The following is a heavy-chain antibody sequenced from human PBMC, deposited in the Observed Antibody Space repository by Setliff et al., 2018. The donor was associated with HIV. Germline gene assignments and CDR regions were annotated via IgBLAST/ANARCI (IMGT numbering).Heavy chain of an antibody. Sequence: PSETLSLTCTVSGGSISSGSYYWSWIRQPPGKGLEWIGYISYSGSTNYNPSLKSRVTISVDTSKNQFSLNLSSVTAADTAVYFCARKVGGDFDYWGQGTLVTVSS. J-gene: IGHJ4*02. CDR1: GGSISSGSYY. CDR2: ISYSGST. D-gene: IGHD2-2*01. V-gene: IGHV4-61*01. CDR3: ARKVGGDFDY.